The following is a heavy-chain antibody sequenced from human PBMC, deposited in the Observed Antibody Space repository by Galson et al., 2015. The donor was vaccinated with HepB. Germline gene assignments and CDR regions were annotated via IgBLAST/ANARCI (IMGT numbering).Heavy chain of an antibody. V-gene: IGHV3-33*01. J-gene: IGHJ6*02. CDR1: GFTFSSYG. CDR3: ARGRGRGVQQLVTRFYYGMGV. CDR2: IWYDGSNK. D-gene: IGHD6-13*01. Sequence: SLRLSCAASGFTFSSYGMHWVRQAPGKGLEWVAVIWYDGSNKYYADSVKGRFTISRDNSKNTLYLQMNSQRAEDTAVYYCARGRGRGVQQLVTRFYYGMGVWGQGTTVTVSS.